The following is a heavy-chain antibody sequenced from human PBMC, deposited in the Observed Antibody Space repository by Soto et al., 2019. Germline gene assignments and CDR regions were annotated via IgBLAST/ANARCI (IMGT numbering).Heavy chain of an antibody. D-gene: IGHD2-2*01. J-gene: IGHJ6*02. CDR2: ISGSGGST. CDR1: GFTFSSYA. CDR3: AKDQAVLVPAATDGMDV. V-gene: IGHV3-23*01. Sequence: PGGSLRLSCAASGFTFSSYAMSWVRQAPGKGLEWVSAISGSGGSTYYADSVKGRFTISRDNSKNTLYLQMNSLRAEDTAVYYCAKDQAVLVPAATDGMDVWGQGTTVTVSS.